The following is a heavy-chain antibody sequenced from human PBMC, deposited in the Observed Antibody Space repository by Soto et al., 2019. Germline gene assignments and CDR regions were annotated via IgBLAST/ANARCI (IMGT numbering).Heavy chain of an antibody. D-gene: IGHD6-19*01. CDR1: GFTFSSFA. CDR2: IGSRGGST. CDR3: AKDLIYGYNSGRPFDS. V-gene: IGHV3-23*01. Sequence: EVQLLESGGGLVQPGGSLRLSCAASGFTFSSFAMSWVRQAPGKGLEWVSAIGSRGGSTYYADSVKGRFTISKDNSKNTLYLQMNSLGAEDTAVYYCAKDLIYGYNSGRPFDSWGQGTLVTVPS. J-gene: IGHJ4*02.